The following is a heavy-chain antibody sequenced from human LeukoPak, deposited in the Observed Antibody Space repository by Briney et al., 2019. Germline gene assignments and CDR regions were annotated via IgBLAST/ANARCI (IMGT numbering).Heavy chain of an antibody. V-gene: IGHV4-38-2*02. Sequence: PSETLSLTCTVSGYSISSGYYWGWIRQPPGKGLEWIGSIYHSGSTYYNPSLKSRVTISVDTSKNQFSLKLSSVTAADTAVYYCARKSSGWFVEWGQGTLVTVSS. CDR3: ARKSSGWFVE. CDR1: GYSISSGYY. D-gene: IGHD6-19*01. J-gene: IGHJ4*02. CDR2: IYHSGST.